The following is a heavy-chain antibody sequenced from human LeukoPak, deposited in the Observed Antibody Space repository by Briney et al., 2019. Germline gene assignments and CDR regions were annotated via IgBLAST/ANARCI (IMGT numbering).Heavy chain of an antibody. CDR2: MWYDGSNK. CDR1: GFTFSSYG. D-gene: IGHD1-26*01. J-gene: IGHJ5*02. Sequence: GGSLRLSCAASGFTFSSYGMHWVRQAPGKGLEWVAVMWYDGSNKYYADSVKGRFTISRDNSKNTLYLQMNSLRAEDTAVYYCAREGVGATGGNWFDPWGQGTLVTVSS. V-gene: IGHV3-33*01. CDR3: AREGVGATGGNWFDP.